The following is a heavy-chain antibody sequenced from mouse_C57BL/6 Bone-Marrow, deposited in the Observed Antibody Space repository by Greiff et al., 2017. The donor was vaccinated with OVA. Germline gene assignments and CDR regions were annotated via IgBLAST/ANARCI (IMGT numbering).Heavy chain of an antibody. V-gene: IGHV1-82*01. CDR3: ARPLLSSKGFAY. CDR1: GYAFSSSW. CDR2: IYPGDGDT. D-gene: IGHD2-10*01. Sequence: VKLMESGPELVKPGASVKISCKASGYAFSSSWMNWVKQRPGKGLEWIGRIYPGDGDTNYNGKFKGKATLTADKSSSTAYMQLSSLTSEDSAVYFCARPLLSSKGFAYWGQGTLVTVSA. J-gene: IGHJ3*01.